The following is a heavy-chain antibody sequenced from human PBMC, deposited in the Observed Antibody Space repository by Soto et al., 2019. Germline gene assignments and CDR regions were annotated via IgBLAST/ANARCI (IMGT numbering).Heavy chain of an antibody. J-gene: IGHJ4*02. CDR3: ARRNWGGYFDY. CDR1: GGSITSGDYY. V-gene: IGHV4-30-4*01. Sequence: SETLSLTCTVSGGSITSGDYYWSWIRQPPGKGLEWIGYIFHSGGTYFNPSLKSRVTISVDTSKNQFSLKLSSVTAADTAVYYCARRNWGGYFDYWGQGTLVTASS. CDR2: IFHSGGT. D-gene: IGHD3-16*01.